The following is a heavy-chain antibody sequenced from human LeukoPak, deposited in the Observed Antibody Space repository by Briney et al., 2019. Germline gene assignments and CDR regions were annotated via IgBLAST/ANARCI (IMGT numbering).Heavy chain of an antibody. D-gene: IGHD5-24*01. J-gene: IGHJ4*02. Sequence: GGSLRLSCAASGSTFSSYAMSWVRQAPGKGLEWVSTISGSGATTYYADSVKGRFTISRDNSKNTLYLQVNNLRAEDTAVYYCAKEDDYNYIDYWGQGTLVTVSS. CDR1: GSTFSSYA. V-gene: IGHV3-23*01. CDR3: AKEDDYNYIDY. CDR2: ISGSGATT.